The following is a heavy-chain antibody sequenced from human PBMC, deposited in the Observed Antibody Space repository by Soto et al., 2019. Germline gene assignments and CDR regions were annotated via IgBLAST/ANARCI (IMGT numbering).Heavy chain of an antibody. Sequence: PSETLSLTCAVSGGSISSGGYSWSWIRQPPGKGLEWIGYIYHSGSTYYNPSLKSRVTISVDRSKNQFSLKLRSVTASDTAVYYCARGAPVFIRHWGQGTLVTVSS. CDR1: GGSISSGGYS. J-gene: IGHJ1*01. CDR2: IYHSGST. V-gene: IGHV4-30-2*01. CDR3: ARGAPVFIRH. D-gene: IGHD3-10*01.